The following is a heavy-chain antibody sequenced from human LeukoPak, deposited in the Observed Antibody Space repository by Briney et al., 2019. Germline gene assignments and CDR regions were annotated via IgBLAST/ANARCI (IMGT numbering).Heavy chain of an antibody. CDR1: GGXISRYY. D-gene: IGHD2-15*01. CDR2: LYPSGST. Sequence: SETLSLTCIVSGGXISRYYCSWIRQPAGKGLEWIGRLYPSGSTNYNPSLKSRVAMSVDTSKSQFSLKLSSVTAADTAVYYCARQGYCSGGSCYDWFDPWGQGTLVTVSS. J-gene: IGHJ5*02. V-gene: IGHV4-4*07. CDR3: ARQGYCSGGSCYDWFDP.